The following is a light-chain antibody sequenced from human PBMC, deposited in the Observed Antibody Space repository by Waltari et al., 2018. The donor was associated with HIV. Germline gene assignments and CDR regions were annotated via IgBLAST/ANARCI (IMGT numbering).Light chain of an antibody. J-gene: IGLJ3*02. V-gene: IGLV1-47*01. Sequence: QSVLTQPPSASGTPGQRVTISCSGSSSNIGSNPVYWYQQHPGLAPKVLLYRNDQRPSGVPDRFSASRSGTSASLAISGLRSEDEADYYCAAYDDRLPGWMFGGGTKLTVL. CDR2: RND. CDR1: SSNIGSNP. CDR3: AAYDDRLPGWM.